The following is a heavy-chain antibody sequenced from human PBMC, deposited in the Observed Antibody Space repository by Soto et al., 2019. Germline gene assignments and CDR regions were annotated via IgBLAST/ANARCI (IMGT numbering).Heavy chain of an antibody. J-gene: IGHJ6*04. CDR3: IKAHESGDCLGMYV. D-gene: IGHD2-21*02. CDR1: GGSVSTGMKY. V-gene: IGHV4-61*01. CDR2: MYKTGET. Sequence: SETLSLTCTVSGGSVSTGMKYWGWVRQPPGKALEFIGYMYKTGETLLNSSLKSRVTLSMETSKNQFSLTLSSVTAADTAVYFCIKAHESGDCLGMYVWGTGPTVTISS.